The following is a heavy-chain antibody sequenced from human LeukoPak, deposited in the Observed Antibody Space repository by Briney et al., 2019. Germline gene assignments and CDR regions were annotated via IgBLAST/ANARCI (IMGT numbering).Heavy chain of an antibody. CDR1: GGSISSYY. CDR3: ARDSLALYNWFDP. CDR2: IYYSGST. Sequence: SETLSLTCTVSGGSISSYYWSWIRQPPGKGLEWIGYIYYSGSTNYNPSLKSRVTISVDTSKNQFSLKLSSVTAADTAVYYCARDSLALYNWFDPWGQGTLVTVSS. V-gene: IGHV4-59*01. J-gene: IGHJ5*02.